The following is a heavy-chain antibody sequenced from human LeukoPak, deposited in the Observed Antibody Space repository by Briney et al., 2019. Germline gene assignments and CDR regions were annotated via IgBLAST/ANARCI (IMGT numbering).Heavy chain of an antibody. CDR3: AKDLTIRFWYFDC. CDR1: GFTFSRYW. D-gene: IGHD3-3*01. V-gene: IGHV3-7*03. CDR2: IKQDGSEK. Sequence: GGSLRLSCAASGFTFSRYWMSWVRQAPGKGLEWVADIKQDGSEKYYVDSVKGRLTISRDNAKNSLHLQMNSLRAEDTATYYCAKDLTIRFWYFDCWGQGTLVTVSS. J-gene: IGHJ4*02.